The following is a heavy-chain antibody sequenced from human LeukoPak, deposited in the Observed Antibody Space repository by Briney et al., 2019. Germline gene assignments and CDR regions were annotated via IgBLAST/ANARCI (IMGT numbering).Heavy chain of an antibody. Sequence: KPSETLPLTCTVSGGSISSYYWSWIRQPAGKGLEWIGRIYTSGSTNYNPSLKSRVTMSVDTSKNQFSLKLSSVTAADTAVYYCARAQYYYDSSGRNWFDPWGQGTLVTVSS. J-gene: IGHJ5*02. CDR1: GGSISSYY. CDR3: ARAQYYYDSSGRNWFDP. CDR2: IYTSGST. V-gene: IGHV4-4*07. D-gene: IGHD3-22*01.